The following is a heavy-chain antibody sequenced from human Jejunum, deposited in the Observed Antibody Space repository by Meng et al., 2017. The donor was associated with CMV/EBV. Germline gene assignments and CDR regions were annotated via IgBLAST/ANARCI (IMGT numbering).Heavy chain of an antibody. V-gene: IGHV4-4*02. CDR3: ARDRKYHYDNSDSWAFDI. Sequence: ISSSNWVTWVRPPPGKGLEWIGEMSHSGNINYNPSLKSRVTISVDTSKNQFSLKLTSVTAADTAVYYCARDRKYHYDNSDSWAFDIWGQGTMVTVSS. D-gene: IGHD3-22*01. J-gene: IGHJ3*02. CDR1: ISSSNW. CDR2: MSHSGNI.